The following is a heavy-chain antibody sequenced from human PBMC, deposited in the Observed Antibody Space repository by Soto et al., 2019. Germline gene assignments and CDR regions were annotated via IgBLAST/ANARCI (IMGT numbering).Heavy chain of an antibody. CDR2: IIPIFGTA. Sequence: SVKVSCKASGGTFSSYAISWVRQAPGQGLEWMGGIIPIFGTANYAQKFQGRVTITADKSTSTAYMELSRLRSEDTAVYYCARGVVVVVAATYFDYWGQGTLVTVSS. V-gene: IGHV1-69*06. CDR1: GGTFSSYA. J-gene: IGHJ4*02. D-gene: IGHD2-15*01. CDR3: ARGVVVVVAATYFDY.